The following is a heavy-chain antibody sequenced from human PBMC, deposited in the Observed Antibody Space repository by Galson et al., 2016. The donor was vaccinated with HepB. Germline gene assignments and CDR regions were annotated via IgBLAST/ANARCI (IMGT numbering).Heavy chain of an antibody. Sequence: SLRLSCAASGFTFGCCGMHWVRQAPGKGLEWVAVISYDGSDKYYSDSVKGRFTISGDNSNNTLHLQMNSLRADDTAVYYCAKDTSAPAGISPWGQGALVTVSS. CDR3: AKDTSAPAGISP. V-gene: IGHV3-30*18. D-gene: IGHD6-13*01. J-gene: IGHJ4*02. CDR1: GFTFGCCG. CDR2: ISYDGSDK.